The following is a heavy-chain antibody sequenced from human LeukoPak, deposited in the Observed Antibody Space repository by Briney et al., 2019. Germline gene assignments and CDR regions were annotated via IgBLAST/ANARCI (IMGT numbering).Heavy chain of an antibody. Sequence: PGGSLRLSCVVSGITVSNYDMSWVRQAPGKGLEWVAVFSRDGVNRYYRDSVKGRFTISRDNSKNTLYLQMNSLRLEDTAIYYCATGKLVASGFDFMLPFWGQGTLVSVSS. CDR1: GITVSNYD. D-gene: IGHD5-12*01. CDR3: ATGKLVASGFDFMLPF. CDR2: FSRDGVNR. V-gene: IGHV3-30*10. J-gene: IGHJ4*02.